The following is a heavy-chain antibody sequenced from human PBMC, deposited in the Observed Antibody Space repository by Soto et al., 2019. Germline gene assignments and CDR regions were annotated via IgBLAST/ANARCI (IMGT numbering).Heavy chain of an antibody. CDR2: ISDGGERT. D-gene: IGHD3-3*01. J-gene: IGHJ6*02. V-gene: IGHV3-23*01. CDR3: ARDRFTDFGLDV. CDR1: GFTFSDYV. Sequence: EVQLLESGGDLVQPGGSLRLSCVASGFTFSDYVMSRVRQVPGKGLERVSSISDGGERTDYRDSVRGRFTISRDNASFTLHLQMNSLRVDDTAIYVGARDRFTDFGLDVWGQGTTVTVSS.